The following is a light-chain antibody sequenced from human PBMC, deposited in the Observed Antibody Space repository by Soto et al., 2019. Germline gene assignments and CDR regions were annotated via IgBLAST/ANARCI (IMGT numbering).Light chain of an antibody. CDR2: AAP. Sequence: EIVLTQSPGTLSLSPGERVTLSCRASQSVTNNNLAWFQQKPGQAPRLLIHAAPTRAVGIPVRFSGGGSGTDFTLAISRLAPEDFAVYYCHQYGNGAYTFGQGTKVEMK. V-gene: IGKV3-20*01. J-gene: IGKJ2*01. CDR1: QSVTNNN. CDR3: HQYGNGAYT.